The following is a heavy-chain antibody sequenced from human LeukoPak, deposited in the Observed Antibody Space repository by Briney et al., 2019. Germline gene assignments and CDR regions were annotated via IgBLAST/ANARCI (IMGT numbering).Heavy chain of an antibody. CDR1: GYSISSGYY. CDR3: ARHLIRSDAFDI. Sequence: SETLSLTCAVSGYSISSGYYWGWIRQPPGKGLEWIGSIYHSGSSYYNPSLKSRVTISVDTSKNQFSLKLSSVTAADTAVYYCARHLIRSDAFDIWGQGTMVTVSS. V-gene: IGHV4-38-2*01. D-gene: IGHD3-10*01. CDR2: IYHSGSS. J-gene: IGHJ3*02.